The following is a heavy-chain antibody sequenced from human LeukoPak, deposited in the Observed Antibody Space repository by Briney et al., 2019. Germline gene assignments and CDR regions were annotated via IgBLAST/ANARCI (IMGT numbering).Heavy chain of an antibody. CDR3: ATDLYYGSGK. J-gene: IGHJ4*02. CDR2: FDPEDGET. D-gene: IGHD3-10*01. CDR1: GYTFTSYG. V-gene: IGHV1-24*01. Sequence: ASVKVSCKASGYTFTSYGVSWVRQAPGKGLEWMGGFDPEDGETIYAQKFQGRVTMTEDTSTDTAYMELSSLRSEDTAVYYCATDLYYGSGKWGQGTLVTVSS.